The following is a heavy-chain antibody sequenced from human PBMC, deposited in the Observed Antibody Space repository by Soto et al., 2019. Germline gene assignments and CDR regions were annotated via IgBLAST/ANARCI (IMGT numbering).Heavy chain of an antibody. CDR2: INSDGSST. V-gene: IGHV3-74*01. Sequence: WGSLRLSCAASGFTFSSYWMHWVRQAPGKGLVWVSRINSDGSSTSYADSVKGRFTIARDNAKNTLYLQMNSLRAEDTAVYYCARDRGTGSVDYWGQGTLVTVSS. D-gene: IGHD3-10*01. CDR1: GFTFSSYW. J-gene: IGHJ4*02. CDR3: ARDRGTGSVDY.